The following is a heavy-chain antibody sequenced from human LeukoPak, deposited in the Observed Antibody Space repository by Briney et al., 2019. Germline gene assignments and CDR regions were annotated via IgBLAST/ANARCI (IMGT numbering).Heavy chain of an antibody. J-gene: IGHJ3*02. D-gene: IGHD1-26*01. V-gene: IGHV3-23*01. CDR3: AKDRYSGSYYGLAFDI. Sequence: GGSLRLSWAASGFTFSSYAMSWVRQAPGKGLEWVSAISGSGGSTYYADSVKGRFTISRDNSKNTLYLQMNSLRAEDTAVYYCAKDRYSGSYYGLAFDIWGQGTMVTVSS. CDR2: ISGSGGST. CDR1: GFTFSSYA.